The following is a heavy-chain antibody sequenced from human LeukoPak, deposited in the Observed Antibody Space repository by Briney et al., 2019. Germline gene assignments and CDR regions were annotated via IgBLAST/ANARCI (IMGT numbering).Heavy chain of an antibody. D-gene: IGHD3-10*01. CDR2: ISAYNGNT. J-gene: IGHJ6*02. CDR1: GGTFSSYA. V-gene: IGHV1-18*01. Sequence: ASVKVSCKASGGTFSSYAISWVGQAPGQGLEWMGWISAYNGNTNYAQKLQGRVTMTTDTSTSTAYMELRSLRSDDTAVYYCARDPQQEFFGYYYGMDVWGQGTTVAVSS. CDR3: ARDPQQEFFGYYYGMDV.